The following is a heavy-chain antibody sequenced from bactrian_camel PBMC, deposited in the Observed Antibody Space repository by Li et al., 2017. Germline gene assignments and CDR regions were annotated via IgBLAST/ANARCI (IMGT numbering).Heavy chain of an antibody. D-gene: IGHD4*01. CDR3: AAVGGSCFLVRRLNYEWKY. CDR1: GDTLSSFS. Sequence: VQLVESGGGAVQAGGSLTLSCEASGDTLSSFSLAWFRQAPGKDREGVAAIYLADGDTIVDDSVKGRFTISYDSPKFTLYLEMNTLKPEDTAMYFCAAVGGSCFLVRRLNYEWKYWGQGTQVTVS. CDR2: IYLADGDT. V-gene: IGHV3S42*01. J-gene: IGHJ4*01.